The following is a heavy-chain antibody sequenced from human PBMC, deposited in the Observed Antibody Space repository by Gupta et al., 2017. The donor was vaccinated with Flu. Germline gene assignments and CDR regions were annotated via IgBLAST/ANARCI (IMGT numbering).Heavy chain of an antibody. J-gene: IGHJ3*02. D-gene: IGHD3-10*01. CDR2: INHSGST. CDR1: GVSSSGYY. Sequence: QVQLQQWCAGLLKPSETLSLTCAAYGVSSSGYYWSWIRQPPGKGLEWIGEINHSGSTNYNPSLKSRVTISVDTSKNQFSLKLSSVTAADTAVYYCARVRRGVSLADAFDIWGQGTMVTVSS. V-gene: IGHV4-34*01. CDR3: ARVRRGVSLADAFDI.